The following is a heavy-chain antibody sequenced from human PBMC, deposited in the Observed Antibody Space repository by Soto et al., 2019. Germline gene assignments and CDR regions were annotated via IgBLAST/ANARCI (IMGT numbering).Heavy chain of an antibody. CDR3: ARGIVGATTYYYYGMDV. D-gene: IGHD1-26*01. CDR1: GFTFSSYG. Sequence: PGGSLRLSCAASGFTFSSYGMHWVRQAPGKGLEWVAVIWYDGINKYYADSVKGRFTISRDNSKNTLYLQMNSQRAEDTAVYYCARGIVGATTYYYYGMDVWGQGTTVTVSS. J-gene: IGHJ6*02. V-gene: IGHV3-33*01. CDR2: IWYDGINK.